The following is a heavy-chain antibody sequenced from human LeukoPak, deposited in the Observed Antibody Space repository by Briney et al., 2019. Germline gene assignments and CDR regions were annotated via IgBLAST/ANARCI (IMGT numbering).Heavy chain of an antibody. CDR1: GGSISSGSYY. D-gene: IGHD2-2*01. CDR2: IYTSGST. J-gene: IGHJ3*02. Sequence: SETLSLTCTVSGGSISSGSYYWSWIRQPAGKGLEWIGRIYTSGSTNYNPSFKSRVTISVDTSKNQFSLKLSSVTAADTAVYYCARGGGIVVVPAARIVDAFDIWGQGTMVTVPS. CDR3: ARGGGIVVVPAARIVDAFDI. V-gene: IGHV4-61*02.